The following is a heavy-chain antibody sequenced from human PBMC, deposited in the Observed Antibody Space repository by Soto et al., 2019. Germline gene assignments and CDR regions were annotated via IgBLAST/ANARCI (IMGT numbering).Heavy chain of an antibody. J-gene: IGHJ4*02. Sequence: SETLSLTCAVYGGSFSGYYWSWVRQPPGKGLEWIGEINHSGNTNYNPSLTSRVTISVDTSTNQFSLHLFSVTAADTAVYYCARGGIYCSSNTCYYDNWGQGPRVNVAS. CDR3: ARGGIYCSSNTCYYDN. V-gene: IGHV4-34*01. CDR1: GGSFSGYY. CDR2: INHSGNT. D-gene: IGHD2-2*01.